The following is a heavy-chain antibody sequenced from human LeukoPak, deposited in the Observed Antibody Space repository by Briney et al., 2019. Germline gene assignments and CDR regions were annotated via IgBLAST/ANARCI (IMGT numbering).Heavy chain of an antibody. CDR1: GYTFTGYY. CDR2: INPNSSGT. CDR3: ARDIVMVTYWFDP. V-gene: IGHV1-2*02. J-gene: IGHJ5*02. D-gene: IGHD5-18*01. Sequence: ASVKVSCKASGYTFTGYYMHWVRHAPGQGLEWMGWINPNSSGTNYAQKFQGRVTMTRDTSISTAYMELSRLRSDDTAVYYCARDIVMVTYWFDPWGQGTLVTVSS.